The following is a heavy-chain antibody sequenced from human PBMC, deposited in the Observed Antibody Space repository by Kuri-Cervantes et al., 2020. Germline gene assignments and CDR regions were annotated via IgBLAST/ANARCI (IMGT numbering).Heavy chain of an antibody. V-gene: IGHV1-8*02. Sequence: ASVKVSCKASGGTFSSYAISWVRQAPGQGLEWMGWISAYNGNTNYAQKFQGRVTVTRNTSISTAYMELSSLRSEDTAVYYCARAGRDCYSYDAFDIWGQGTMVTVSS. CDR2: ISAYNGNT. CDR1: GGTFSSYA. J-gene: IGHJ3*02. D-gene: IGHD5-24*01. CDR3: ARAGRDCYSYDAFDI.